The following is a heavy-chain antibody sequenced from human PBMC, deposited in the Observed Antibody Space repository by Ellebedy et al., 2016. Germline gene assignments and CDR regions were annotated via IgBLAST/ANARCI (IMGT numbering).Heavy chain of an antibody. Sequence: GGSLRLSCAASGFTFSRHWMSWARQAPGKGLEWVAYIKEDGSVKDYVDSVKGRFTISRDNAKNSLYLQLNSLRTEDTAVYYCASTGLAWGQGTLVTVSS. CDR1: GFTFSRHW. D-gene: IGHD2-8*02. CDR3: ASTGLA. V-gene: IGHV3-7*01. CDR2: IKEDGSVK. J-gene: IGHJ5*02.